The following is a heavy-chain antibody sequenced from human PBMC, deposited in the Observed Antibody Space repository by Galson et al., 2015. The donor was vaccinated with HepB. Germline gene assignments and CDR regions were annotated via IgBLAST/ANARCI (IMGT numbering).Heavy chain of an antibody. D-gene: IGHD1-26*01. J-gene: IGHJ1*01. CDR1: GFTFSSYG. CDR2: IWYDGSNK. CDR3: ARDFTMGSYFAEYFQH. V-gene: IGHV3-33*08. Sequence: SLRLSCAASGFTFSSYGMHWVRQAPGKGLEWVAVIWYDGSNKYYADSVKGRFTISRDNSKNTLYLQMNSLRAEDTAVYYCARDFTMGSYFAEYFQHWGQGTLVTVSS.